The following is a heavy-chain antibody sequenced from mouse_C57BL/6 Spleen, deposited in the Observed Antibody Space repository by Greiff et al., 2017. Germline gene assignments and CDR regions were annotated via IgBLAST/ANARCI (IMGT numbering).Heavy chain of an antibody. D-gene: IGHD1-1*01. CDR2: INPSSGYT. Sequence: QVQLQQSGAELARPGASVKMSCKASGYTFTSYTMHWVKQRPGQGLEWIGYINPSSGYTKYNQKFKDKATLTADKSSSTAYMQLSSLTSEDSAVYYCAPTVVAHWYFDVWGTGTTVTVSS. CDR3: APTVVAHWYFDV. CDR1: GYTFTSYT. V-gene: IGHV1-4*01. J-gene: IGHJ1*03.